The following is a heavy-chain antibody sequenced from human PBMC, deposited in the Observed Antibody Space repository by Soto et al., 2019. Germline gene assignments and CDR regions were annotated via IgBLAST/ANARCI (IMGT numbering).Heavy chain of an antibody. D-gene: IGHD1-26*01. CDR3: ASHKSFYYNGLDI. CDR2: IYYTGST. J-gene: IGHJ6*02. V-gene: IGHV4-59*01. CDR1: GGSISNFY. Sequence: SETLSLTCTVSGGSISNFYWSWIRQPPGKGLEWIGYIYYTGSTNYNPSLKSRVTISVDTSKNLFSLRLSSVTAADTAVYYCASHKSFYYNGLDIWGQGTTVT.